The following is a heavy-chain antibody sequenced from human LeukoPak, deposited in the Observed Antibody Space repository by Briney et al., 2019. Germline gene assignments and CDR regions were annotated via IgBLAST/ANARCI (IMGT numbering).Heavy chain of an antibody. D-gene: IGHD6-13*01. CDR3: ARAREFYSSSWYDAFDI. V-gene: IGHV4-4*02. J-gene: IGHJ3*02. Sequence: SETLSLTCAVSGGSISSSNWWSWIRQPPGKGLEWIGEINHSGSTNYNPSLKSRVTISVDTSKNQFSLKLSSVTAADTAVYYCARAREFYSSSWYDAFDIWGQGTMVTVSS. CDR1: GGSISSSNW. CDR2: INHSGST.